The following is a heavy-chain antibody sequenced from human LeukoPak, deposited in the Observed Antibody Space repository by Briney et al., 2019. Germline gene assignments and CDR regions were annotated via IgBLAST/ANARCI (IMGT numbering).Heavy chain of an antibody. Sequence: GSLRLSCAASGFTFSSYGMHWVRQAPGKGLEWVSTISGRRDSTSYADSVKGRFTISRDNSKNTLYLQMNSLRAEDTAVYYCAKDPNFYYCMDVWGKGTTVTISS. CDR3: AKDPNFYYCMDV. CDR2: ISGRRDST. CDR1: GFTFSSYG. V-gene: IGHV3-23*01. J-gene: IGHJ6*03.